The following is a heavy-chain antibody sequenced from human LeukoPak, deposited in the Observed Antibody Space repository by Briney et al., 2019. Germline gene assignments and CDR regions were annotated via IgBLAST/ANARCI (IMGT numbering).Heavy chain of an antibody. Sequence: GGSLRLSCAASGFTFSTYSMNWVRQAPGKGLEWVSSISSSSSCIYYAESVKGRFTISRDNAKKSLYLQMNSLRAEDTAVYYCVTRGGISNWFDPWGQGTLVTVSS. D-gene: IGHD3-10*01. V-gene: IGHV3-21*01. J-gene: IGHJ5*02. CDR2: ISSSSSCI. CDR1: GFTFSTYS. CDR3: VTRGGISNWFDP.